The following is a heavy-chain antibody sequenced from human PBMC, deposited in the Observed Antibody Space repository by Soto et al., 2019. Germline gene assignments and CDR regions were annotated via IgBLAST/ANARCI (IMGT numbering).Heavy chain of an antibody. CDR2: IIPIFGTA. Sequence: AASVKVSCKASGGPFSSYAISWVRQAPGQGLEWMGGIIPIFGTANYAQKFQGRVTITADESTSTAYMELSSLRSEDTAVYYWARARRERWLQLGDYWGQGTLVTVS. CDR1: GGPFSSYA. D-gene: IGHD5-12*01. J-gene: IGHJ4*02. V-gene: IGHV1-69*13. CDR3: ARARRERWLQLGDY.